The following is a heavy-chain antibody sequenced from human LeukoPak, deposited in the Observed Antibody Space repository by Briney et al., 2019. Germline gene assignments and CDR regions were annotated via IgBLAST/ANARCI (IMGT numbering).Heavy chain of an antibody. J-gene: IGHJ4*02. V-gene: IGHV1-46*01. D-gene: IGHD5-18*01. CDR2: INPSGGST. Sequence: ASVKVSCKASGYTVTSYYMHWVRQAPGQGLEWMGIINPSGGSTSYAQKFQGRVTMTRDTSTSTVYMELSSLRSEDTAVYYCARDILGKSHTAMVTPLGYWGQGTLVTVSS. CDR3: ARDILGKSHTAMVTPLGY. CDR1: GYTVTSYY.